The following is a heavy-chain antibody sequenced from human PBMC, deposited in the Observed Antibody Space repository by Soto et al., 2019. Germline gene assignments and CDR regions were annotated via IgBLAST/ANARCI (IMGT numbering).Heavy chain of an antibody. Sequence: EVHLVESGGGLVKPGGSLRLSCAASGFTFSSYNMQWVRQAPGKGLEWVSSISGGSIYIYYADSVKGRFTISRDNAKNSLYLQMNSLRAEDTAVYYCATGWYGEFDYWGQGALVTVSS. V-gene: IGHV3-21*06. D-gene: IGHD6-19*01. CDR3: ATGWYGEFDY. J-gene: IGHJ4*02. CDR1: GFTFSSYN. CDR2: ISGGSIYI.